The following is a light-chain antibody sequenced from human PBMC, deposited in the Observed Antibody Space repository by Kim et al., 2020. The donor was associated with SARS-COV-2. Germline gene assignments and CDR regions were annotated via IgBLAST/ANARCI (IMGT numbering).Light chain of an antibody. CDR3: QQYGSSPRT. CDR1: QSVSSGY. CDR2: AAS. V-gene: IGKV3-20*01. J-gene: IGKJ1*01. Sequence: SPGERATLSCRASQSVSSGYFAWYQQRPGQAPRLLIFAASTRASGIPDRFSGSGSGTDYTLTISRLEPEDFGVYYCQQYGSSPRTFGQGTKVDIK.